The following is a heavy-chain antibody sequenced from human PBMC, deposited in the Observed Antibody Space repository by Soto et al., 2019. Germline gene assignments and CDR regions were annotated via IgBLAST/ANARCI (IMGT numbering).Heavy chain of an antibody. D-gene: IGHD4-17*01. CDR1: GFTFSSYA. V-gene: IGHV3-30-3*01. CDR2: ISYDGSNK. J-gene: IGHJ5*02. CDR3: ARDSLDYGDYPYNWFDP. Sequence: QVPLVESGGGVVQPGRSLRLSCAASGFTFSSYAMHWVRQAPGKGLEWVAVISYDGSNKYYADSVKGRFTISRDNSKNTLYLQMNSLRAEDTAVYYCARDSLDYGDYPYNWFDPWGQGTLVTVSS.